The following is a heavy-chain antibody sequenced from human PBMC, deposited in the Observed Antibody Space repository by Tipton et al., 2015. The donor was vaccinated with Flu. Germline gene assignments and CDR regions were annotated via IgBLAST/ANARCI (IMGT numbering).Heavy chain of an antibody. CDR3: AKVIPELVAGLDY. D-gene: IGHD6-19*01. CDR1: GFTFSRYA. CDR2: ISGGGAVR. Sequence: SLRLSCAASGFTFSRYAMSWVRQAPGKGLEWVSAISGGGAVRYFADSVKGRFITSRDNSNNILYLQMNSLRPEDTAIYYCAKVIPELVAGLDYWGQGTLVTVPS. V-gene: IGHV3-23*01. J-gene: IGHJ4*02.